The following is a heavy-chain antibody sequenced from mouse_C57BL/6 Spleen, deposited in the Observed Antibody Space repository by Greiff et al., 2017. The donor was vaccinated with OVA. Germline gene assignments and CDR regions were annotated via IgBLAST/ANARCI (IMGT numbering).Heavy chain of an antibody. CDR1: GYSITSGYY. D-gene: IGHD1-1*01. V-gene: IGHV3-6*01. Sequence: VQLKESGPGLVKPSQSLSLTCSVTGYSITSGYYWNWIRQFPGNKLEWMGYISYDGSNNYNPSLKNRISITRDTSKNQFFLKLNSVTTEDTATYYGARGDTTVVAPDYWGQGTTLTVSS. J-gene: IGHJ2*01. CDR2: ISYDGSN. CDR3: ARGDTTVVAPDY.